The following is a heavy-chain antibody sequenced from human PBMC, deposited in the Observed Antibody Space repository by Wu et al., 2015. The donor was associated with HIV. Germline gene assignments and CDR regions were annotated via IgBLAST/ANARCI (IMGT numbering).Heavy chain of an antibody. CDR2: IDPNVGRV. D-gene: IGHD1-26*01. CDR3: ARGYSGTDRMVYFYSGMDV. Sequence: QVQLVQSGAEVKKPGASVKVSCKTSGFTFSKHYLHWVRQAPGQGFQWMGVIDPNVGRVSYAQNFQGRVIMTRDTSTSTVYMELTILRSEDTAVYYCARGYSGTDRMVYFYSGMDVWGQGTTVTVSS. J-gene: IGHJ6*02. V-gene: IGHV1-46*01. CDR1: GFTFSKHY.